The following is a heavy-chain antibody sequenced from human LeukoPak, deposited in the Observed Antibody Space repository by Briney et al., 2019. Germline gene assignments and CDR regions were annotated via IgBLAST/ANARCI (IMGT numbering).Heavy chain of an antibody. V-gene: IGHV4-39*01. CDR1: GGSISSSSYY. Sequence: PSETLSPTCTVSGGSISSSSYYWGWIRQPPGKGLEWIGSIYYSGSTYYNPSLKSRVTISVDTSKNQFSLKLSSVTAADTAVYYCARQRYDSSGYYDDYWGQGTLVTVSS. J-gene: IGHJ4*02. D-gene: IGHD3-22*01. CDR2: IYYSGST. CDR3: ARQRYDSSGYYDDY.